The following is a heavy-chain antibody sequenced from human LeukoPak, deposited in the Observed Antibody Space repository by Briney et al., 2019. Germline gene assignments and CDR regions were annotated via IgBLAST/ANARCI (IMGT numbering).Heavy chain of an antibody. CDR1: RFTFNSYA. CDR3: ARVKRDCGGGSCYSYDY. Sequence: GGSLRLSCAASRFTFNSYAVTWVRQAPGKGLEWVSGINGNGYITYYADSVRGRFTVSRDNSENTLYLQMNSLRAGDTAVYYCARVKRDCGGGSCYSYDYWGQGTLVTVSS. CDR2: INGNGYIT. V-gene: IGHV3-23*01. J-gene: IGHJ4*02. D-gene: IGHD2-15*01.